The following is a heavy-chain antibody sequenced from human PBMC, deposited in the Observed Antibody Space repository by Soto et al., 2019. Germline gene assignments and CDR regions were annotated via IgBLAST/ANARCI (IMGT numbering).Heavy chain of an antibody. CDR3: TRKTPPEGMAV. CDR1: GFTLSGYD. D-gene: IGHD2-15*01. V-gene: IGHV3-13*01. J-gene: IGHJ6*02. CDR2: IGSAGDT. Sequence: EVQLVESGGGLVQPGGSLRLSCAASGFTLSGYDIHWVRQATGKGLEWVSGIGSAGDTHYKDSVKGRFTISRENAKTSLYLQMNSLRDGDTAVYYCTRKTPPEGMAVWGQGTTVTVSS.